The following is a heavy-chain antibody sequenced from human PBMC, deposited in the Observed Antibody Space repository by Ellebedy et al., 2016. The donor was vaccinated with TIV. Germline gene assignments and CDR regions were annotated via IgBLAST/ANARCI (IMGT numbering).Heavy chain of an antibody. CDR1: GPFIFSNYA. J-gene: IGHJ6*02. V-gene: IGHV3-23*01. D-gene: IGHD5-18*01. Sequence: PGGSLRLSCAGSGPFIFSNYAMSWVRQAPGGGLEWLSSIRSNDETYYAESVKGRFTISRDNAKNSLYLQMNSLRAEDTAVYYCARGGDTAMVHGMDVWGQGTTVTVSS. CDR3: ARGGDTAMVHGMDV. CDR2: IRSNDET.